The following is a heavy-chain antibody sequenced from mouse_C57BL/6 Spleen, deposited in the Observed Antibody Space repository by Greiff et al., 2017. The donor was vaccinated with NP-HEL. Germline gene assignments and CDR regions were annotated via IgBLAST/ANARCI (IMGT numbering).Heavy chain of an antibody. CDR2: IDPNSGGT. J-gene: IGHJ4*01. D-gene: IGHD2-4*01. Sequence: VQLQQPGAELVKPGASVKLSCKASGYTFTSYWMHWVKQRPGRGLEWIGRIDPNSGGTKYNEKFKSKATLTVDKPSSTAYMQLSSLTSEDSAVYYCASGDMITTARSGTCYAMDYWGQGTSVTVSS. CDR3: ASGDMITTARSGTCYAMDY. CDR1: GYTFTSYW. V-gene: IGHV1-72*01.